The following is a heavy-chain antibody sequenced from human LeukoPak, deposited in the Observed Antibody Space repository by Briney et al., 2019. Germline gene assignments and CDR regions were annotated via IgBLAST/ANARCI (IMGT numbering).Heavy chain of an antibody. CDR1: GGSISSYY. Sequence: SETLSLTCTVSGGSISSYYWSWIRQPAGKGLEWIGRIYTSGSTNYNPSLKSRVTMSVDTSKNQFSLKLSSVTAADTAVYYCARARSWYSRGWFDPWGQGTLVTVSS. V-gene: IGHV4-4*07. CDR2: IYTSGST. J-gene: IGHJ5*02. D-gene: IGHD6-13*01. CDR3: ARARSWYSRGWFDP.